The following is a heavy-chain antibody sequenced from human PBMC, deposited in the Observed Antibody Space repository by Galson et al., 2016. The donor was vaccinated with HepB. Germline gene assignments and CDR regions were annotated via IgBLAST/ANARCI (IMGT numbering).Heavy chain of an antibody. J-gene: IGHJ4*02. Sequence: SLRLSCAVSGFSFDDYAMHWVRLVPGKGLGWASGNSGNSDSIGYPDSVNGRLTVSTDNAKNSLYLQMKSLRAPDTALYFCAKDKAPRWRPLNERESFDIWGQGTLVTVSS. V-gene: IGHV3-9*01. CDR2: NSGNSDSI. D-gene: IGHD1-26*01. CDR3: AKDKAPRWRPLNERESFDI. CDR1: GFSFDDYA.